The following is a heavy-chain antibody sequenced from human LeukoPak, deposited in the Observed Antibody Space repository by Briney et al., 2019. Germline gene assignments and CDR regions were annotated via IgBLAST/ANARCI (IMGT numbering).Heavy chain of an antibody. Sequence: GGSLRLSCTVSGFTVSSNSMSWVRQAPGKGLEWVSFIYSGGNTHYSDSVKGRFTISRDNSKNTLYLQMNSLRADDTAVYYCARRAGEYSHPYDYWCQGTLVTVSS. CDR2: IYSGGNT. V-gene: IGHV3-53*01. CDR1: GFTVSSNS. CDR3: ARRAGEYSHPYDY. D-gene: IGHD4-17*01. J-gene: IGHJ4*02.